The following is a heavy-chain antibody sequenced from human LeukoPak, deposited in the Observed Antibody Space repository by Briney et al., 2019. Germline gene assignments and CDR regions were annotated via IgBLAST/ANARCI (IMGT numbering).Heavy chain of an antibody. CDR1: GGSFSGYY. V-gene: IGHV4-34*01. CDR2: INHSGST. Sequence: PSETLSLTCAVYGGSFSGYYWSWIRQPPGKGLEWIGEINHSGSTNYNPSLKSRVTISVDTSKNQFSLKLSSVTAADTAVYYCARVVAVAYYYYGMDVWGQGTTVTVSS. CDR3: ARVVAVAYYYYGMDV. D-gene: IGHD6-19*01. J-gene: IGHJ6*02.